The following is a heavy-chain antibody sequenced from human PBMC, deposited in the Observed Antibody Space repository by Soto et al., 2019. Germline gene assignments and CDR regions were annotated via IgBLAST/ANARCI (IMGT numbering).Heavy chain of an antibody. Sequence: GGSLRLSCAASGFTFSSYGMHWVRQAPDKGLEWVAVIWYDGSNKYYADSVKGRFTISRDNSKNTLYLQMNSLRAEDTAVYYCARDGSLVATNWFDPWGQGTLVTVSS. J-gene: IGHJ5*02. CDR1: GFTFSSYG. CDR2: IWYDGSNK. CDR3: ARDGSLVATNWFDP. V-gene: IGHV3-33*01. D-gene: IGHD2-15*01.